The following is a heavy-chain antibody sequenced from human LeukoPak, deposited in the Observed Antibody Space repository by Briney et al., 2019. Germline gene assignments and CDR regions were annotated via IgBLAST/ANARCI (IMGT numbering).Heavy chain of an antibody. CDR2: IYDSGST. CDR1: GGSISSGGYY. J-gene: IGHJ4*02. Sequence: SATLSLTCTVSGGSISSGGYYWSWIRQHPGKGLEWIGYIYDSGSTYYDPSLKSRVTISVDTAKNQFSLKLSSVTAADTAVYYCARGPASSSWYGRYFDYWGQGTLVTVSS. D-gene: IGHD6-13*01. CDR3: ARGPASSSWYGRYFDY. V-gene: IGHV4-31*03.